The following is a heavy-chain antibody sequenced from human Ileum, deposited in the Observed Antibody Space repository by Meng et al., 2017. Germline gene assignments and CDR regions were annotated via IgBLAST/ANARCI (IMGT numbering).Heavy chain of an antibody. CDR1: GGSVTSSSYD. CDR2: ITYTGNS. J-gene: IGHJ5*02. CDR3: AGQPTSSGAGYSWFDP. D-gene: IGHD2-2*01. V-gene: IGHV4-39*01. Sequence: QLQLQESGPGLVKPTETLSITCMGSGGSVTSSSYDWGWIRQPPGKGLEWIGGITYTGNSYTTPSLKTRLTTSLDTSKNQFSLRLNSLTAADTAVYYCAGQPTSSGAGYSWFDPWGQGILVTVSS.